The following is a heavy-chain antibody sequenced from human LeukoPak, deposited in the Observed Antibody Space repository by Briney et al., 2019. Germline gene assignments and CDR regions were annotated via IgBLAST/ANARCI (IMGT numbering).Heavy chain of an antibody. CDR2: IYYSGST. J-gene: IGHJ4*02. CDR1: GGSISSYY. CDR3: ARHSENNQWELQPSDY. Sequence: PSETLSLTCTVSGGSISSYYWSWIRQPPGKGLEWIGYIYYSGSTNYNPSLKSRVTISVDTSKNQFSLKLSSVTAADTAVYYCARHSENNQWELQPSDYWGQGTLVTVSS. V-gene: IGHV4-59*08. D-gene: IGHD1-26*01.